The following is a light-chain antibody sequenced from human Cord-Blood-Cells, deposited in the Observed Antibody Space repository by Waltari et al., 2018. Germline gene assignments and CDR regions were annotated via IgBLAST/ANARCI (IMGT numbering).Light chain of an antibody. CDR2: EGI. CDR3: CSYAGSSTLV. CDR1: SSDVGSYNL. V-gene: IGLV2-23*01. Sequence: QSALTQPASVSGSPGQSITISCTGTSSDVGSYNLVSWYQQHPGKAPELIIYEGINRPSVLSNRFAGSKSGNTAYLTISGLQAEDEADYYCCSYAGSSTLVFGGGTKLTVL. J-gene: IGLJ3*02.